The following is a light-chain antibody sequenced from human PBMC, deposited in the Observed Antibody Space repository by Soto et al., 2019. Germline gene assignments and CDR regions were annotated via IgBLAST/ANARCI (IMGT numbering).Light chain of an antibody. CDR2: GAS. CDR1: QSVSSN. CDR3: QQYNNWPLT. J-gene: IGKJ4*01. Sequence: EIVMTQSPATLSVSPGERATLSCRASQSVSSNLAWYQQKPGQPPRLLIYGASPRATGIPARFSGSGSGTEFILTISSLQSEDFAVYYCQQYNNWPLTFGGGTKVEIK. V-gene: IGKV3D-15*01.